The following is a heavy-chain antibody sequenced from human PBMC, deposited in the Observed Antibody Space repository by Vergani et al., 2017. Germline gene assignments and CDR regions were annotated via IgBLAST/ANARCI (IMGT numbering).Heavy chain of an antibody. CDR3: AKERTYYNFWSGYRY. D-gene: IGHD3-3*01. CDR2: ISGSGGST. CDR1: GFTFSSYA. J-gene: IGHJ4*02. V-gene: IGHV3-23*01. Sequence: EVQLLESGGGLVQPGGSLRLSCAASGFTFSSYAMIWVRQAPGKGLEWVSGISGSGGSTYYADAVKGRFTISRDNSKNTLYLQMNSLRAEGTAVYYSAKERTYYNFWSGYRYGGQGTLVTVSS.